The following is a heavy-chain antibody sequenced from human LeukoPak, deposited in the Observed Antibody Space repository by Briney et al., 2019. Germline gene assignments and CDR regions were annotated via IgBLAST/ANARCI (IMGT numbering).Heavy chain of an antibody. CDR3: AKRYGSSGFNWFDP. J-gene: IGHJ5*02. D-gene: IGHD6-19*01. Sequence: GRSLRLSCAASGFTFSSYAMSWVRQAPGKGLEWVSAISGSGGSTYYADSVKGRFTISRDNSKNTLYLQMNSLRAEDTAVYYCAKRYGSSGFNWFDPWGQGTLVTVSS. CDR2: ISGSGGST. V-gene: IGHV3-23*01. CDR1: GFTFSSYA.